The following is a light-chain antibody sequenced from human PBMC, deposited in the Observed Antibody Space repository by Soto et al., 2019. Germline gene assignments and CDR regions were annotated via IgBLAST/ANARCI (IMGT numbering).Light chain of an antibody. CDR2: DAS. V-gene: IGKV1-5*01. CDR3: QQYNTYPWT. Sequence: DIQMTHSPSTLSASVGDRVTITFRASQSISSWLAWYQQKPGKAPKLLLYDASTLQSGVPSRFSGSGSGTDFTLTISRLHPDDFATYYCQQYNTYPWTFGQGTKVDIK. CDR1: QSISSW. J-gene: IGKJ1*01.